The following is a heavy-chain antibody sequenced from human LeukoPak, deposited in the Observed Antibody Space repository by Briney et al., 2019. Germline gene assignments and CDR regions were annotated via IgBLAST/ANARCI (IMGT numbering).Heavy chain of an antibody. CDR3: ARERMYSGSGSTYPYYDY. Sequence: PGGSLRLSCAASGFTFSSYWMSWVRQSPGKGREWVANIKPDGSEKYFMDSVKGRFTISRDNAKNALYLEMNSLRAEDTAEYFCARERMYSGSGSTYPYYDYWGQGTLVTVSS. CDR2: IKPDGSEK. J-gene: IGHJ4*02. V-gene: IGHV3-7*01. CDR1: GFTFSSYW. D-gene: IGHD3-10*01.